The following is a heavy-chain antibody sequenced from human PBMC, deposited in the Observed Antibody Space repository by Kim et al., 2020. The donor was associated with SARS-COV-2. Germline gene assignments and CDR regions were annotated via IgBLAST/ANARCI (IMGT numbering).Heavy chain of an antibody. CDR3: ARDGSSSNCCYQGDDAVDM. CDR1: GGSISSYY. D-gene: IGHD2-2*01. CDR2: IYTSGST. J-gene: IGHJ3*02. Sequence: SETLSLTCTVSGGSISSYYWSWIRQPAGKGLEWIGRIYTSGSTNYNPALKSRVTMSVDTSKNQFSLKLSSVTAADTAVNYCARDGSSSNCCYQGDDAVDMWGHGTMVTVSS. V-gene: IGHV4-4*07.